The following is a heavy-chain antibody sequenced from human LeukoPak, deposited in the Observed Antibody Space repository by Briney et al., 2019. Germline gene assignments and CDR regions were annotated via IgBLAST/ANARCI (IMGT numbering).Heavy chain of an antibody. CDR3: AKDGYSGYDHDAFDI. D-gene: IGHD5-12*01. J-gene: IGHJ3*02. Sequence: GGSLRLSCAASGFTFSSYGMHWVRQAPGKGLEWVAFIRYDGSNKYYADSVKGRFTISRDNSKNTLYLQMNSLRAEDTAGYYCAKDGYSGYDHDAFDIWGQRTMVTVSS. CDR1: GFTFSSYG. V-gene: IGHV3-30*02. CDR2: IRYDGSNK.